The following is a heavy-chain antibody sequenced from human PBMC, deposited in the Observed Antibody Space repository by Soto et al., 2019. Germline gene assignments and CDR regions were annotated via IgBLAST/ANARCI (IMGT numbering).Heavy chain of an antibody. CDR2: IYYSGST. J-gene: IGHJ3*02. D-gene: IGHD3-3*01. Sequence: QLQLQESGPGLVKPSETLSLTCTVSGGSISSSIYFWGWIRQPPEKGLEWIGTIYYSGSTYYNPSLKSRVTISVDTSKNQFSLKLRSVTAADTAVYYCARQDRGYDFWSGHDAFDIWGQGTMVTVSS. CDR3: ARQDRGYDFWSGHDAFDI. CDR1: GGSISSSIYF. V-gene: IGHV4-39*01.